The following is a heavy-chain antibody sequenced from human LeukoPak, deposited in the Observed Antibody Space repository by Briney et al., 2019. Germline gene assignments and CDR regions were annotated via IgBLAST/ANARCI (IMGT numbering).Heavy chain of an antibody. CDR1: GFTFANAW. Sequence: PGGSLRLSCAASGFTFANAWMTWVRQGPGKGLEWVGRIRSKADGGATDYAAPVKGRFTILRDDSKNTLYLQMNSLISEDTGVYYCHPWLVRAWGQGTLVTVSS. J-gene: IGHJ5*02. CDR3: HPWLVRA. D-gene: IGHD6-19*01. CDR2: IRSKADGGAT. V-gene: IGHV3-15*01.